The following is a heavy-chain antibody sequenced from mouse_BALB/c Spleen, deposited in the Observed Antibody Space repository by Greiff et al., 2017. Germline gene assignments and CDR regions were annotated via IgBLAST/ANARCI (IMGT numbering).Heavy chain of an antibody. V-gene: IGHV2-6-4*01. J-gene: IGHJ1*01. D-gene: IGHD2-4*01. CDR2: IWGGGST. CDR1: GFSLSRYS. Sequence: QVQLKESGPGLVAPSQSLSITCTVSGFSLSRYSVHWVRQPPGKGLEWLGMIWGGGSTDYNSALKSRLSISKDNSKSQVFLKMNSLQTDDTAMYYCARNRIYYDYDDWYFDVWGAGTTVTVSS. CDR3: ARNRIYYDYDDWYFDV.